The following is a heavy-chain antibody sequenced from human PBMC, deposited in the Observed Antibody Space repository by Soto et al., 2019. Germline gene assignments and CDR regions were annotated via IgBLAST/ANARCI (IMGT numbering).Heavy chain of an antibody. V-gene: IGHV3-7*03. J-gene: IGHJ4*02. CDR1: GFSVTNYW. D-gene: IGHD6-6*01. CDR3: ASLDSMAAARGY. Sequence: GGSLRLSCAASGFSVTNYWISWVRQAPGKGLEWVANVRRDGRDEYYADSVRGRFTISRDNAKDSVYLQMDSLRAEDTAVYYCASLDSMAAARGYWGQGTQVTVSS. CDR2: VRRDGRDE.